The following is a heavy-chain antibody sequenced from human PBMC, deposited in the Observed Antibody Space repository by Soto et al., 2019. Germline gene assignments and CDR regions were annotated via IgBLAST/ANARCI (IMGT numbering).Heavy chain of an antibody. CDR2: IIPIFGTA. CDR3: ARDPNDYYDSMKVDHYYH. J-gene: IGHJ6*01. Sequence: GSAVMPCSKDCGGTYAGSVISWVRQAPGQGLEWMRGIIPIFGTANYAQKFQGRVTITADKSTSTAYMEMSSLRSEDTAVYYCARDPNDYYDSMKVDHYYH. CDR1: GGTYAGSV. D-gene: IGHD3-22*01. V-gene: IGHV1-69*06.